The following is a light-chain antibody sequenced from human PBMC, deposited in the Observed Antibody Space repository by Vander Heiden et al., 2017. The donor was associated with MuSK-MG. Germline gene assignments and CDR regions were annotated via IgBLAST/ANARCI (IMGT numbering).Light chain of an antibody. J-gene: IGKJ4*01. CDR1: QSVSSSY. CDR2: GAS. V-gene: IGKV3-20*01. CDR3: QQDGSSPHT. Sequence: EIVLTQSPGTLSLSPGERATLSCRASQSVSSSYLAWYQQKPGQAPRLLIYGASSRATGIPDRFSGSGSGTDFTLTLSRLEPEDFAVYYCQQDGSSPHTFGGGTKVEIK.